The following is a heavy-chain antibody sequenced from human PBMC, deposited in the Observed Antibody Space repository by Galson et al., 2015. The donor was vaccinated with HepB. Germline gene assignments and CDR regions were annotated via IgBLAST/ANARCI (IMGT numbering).Heavy chain of an antibody. J-gene: IGHJ6*02. CDR2: ISYDGSHE. CDR1: GFTFSSYG. V-gene: IGHV3-30*18. Sequence: LRLSCAASGFTFSSYGMHWVRQAPGKGLEWVAVISYDGSHEYYADSMMGRFTISRDNSKNTLYLQMNSLKVEDTAVYYCAKLQVWELLHYYYGMDVWGQGTTVTVSS. D-gene: IGHD1-26*01. CDR3: AKLQVWELLHYYYGMDV.